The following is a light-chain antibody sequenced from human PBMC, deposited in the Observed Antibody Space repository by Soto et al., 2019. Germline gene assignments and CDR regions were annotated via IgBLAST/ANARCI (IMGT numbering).Light chain of an antibody. Sequence: EIVLTQSPGTLSLSPGERATVSCRASQRASSSYFAWYQQKPGQAPRLLISGASNRAIGIPDRFSGSGSGTDFTLTISGLEPEEFVVYYCQQYASSAGTFGQGTRLEIK. CDR1: QRASSSY. V-gene: IGKV3-20*01. J-gene: IGKJ1*01. CDR3: QQYASSAGT. CDR2: GAS.